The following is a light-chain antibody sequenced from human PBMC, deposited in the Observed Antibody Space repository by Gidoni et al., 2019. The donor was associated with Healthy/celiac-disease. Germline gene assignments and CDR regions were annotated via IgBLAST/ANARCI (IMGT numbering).Light chain of an antibody. V-gene: IGKV1-39*01. Sequence: DIQMTQSPSSLSASVGDRVTITCRASQSINSYLNWYQQKPGKAPKLLIYATFSLQSGVPSRFSGSGSGTEFTLTISSLQPEDFATYYCQQSYSTPLTFXGXTKVXIK. J-gene: IGKJ4*01. CDR2: ATF. CDR1: QSINSY. CDR3: QQSYSTPLT.